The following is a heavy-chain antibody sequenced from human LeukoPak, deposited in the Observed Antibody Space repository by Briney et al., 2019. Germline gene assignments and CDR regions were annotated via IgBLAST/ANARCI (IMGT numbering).Heavy chain of an antibody. CDR2: ISGSGGST. J-gene: IGHJ4*02. CDR1: GFTFSSYA. V-gene: IGHV3-23*01. CDR3: AKSSYCGGDCYSLVVDY. D-gene: IGHD2-21*02. Sequence: GGSLRLSYAASGFTFSSYAMSWVRQAPGKGLEWVSAISGSGGSTYYADSVKGRFTISRDNSKNTLYLQMNSLRAEDTAVYYCAKSSYCGGDCYSLVVDYWGQGTLVTVSS.